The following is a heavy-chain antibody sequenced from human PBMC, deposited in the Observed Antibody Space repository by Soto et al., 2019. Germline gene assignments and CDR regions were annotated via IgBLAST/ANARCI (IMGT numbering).Heavy chain of an antibody. D-gene: IGHD6-19*01. CDR3: AIGPQYRSGWYFQH. CDR2: IIPILGIA. J-gene: IGHJ1*01. V-gene: IGHV1-69*02. CDR1: GGTFSSYT. Sequence: QVQLVQSGAEVKKPGSSVKVSCKASGGTFSSYTISWVRQAPGQGLEWMGRIIPILGIANYAQKFQGRVTITADKSTSTAYMELSSLRSEDTAVYYCAIGPQYRSGWYFQHWGQGTLVTVSS.